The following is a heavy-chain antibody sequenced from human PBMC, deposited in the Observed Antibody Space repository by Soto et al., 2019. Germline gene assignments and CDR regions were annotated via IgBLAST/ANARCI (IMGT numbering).Heavy chain of an antibody. Sequence: SVKVSCKASGGTFSSYAISWVRQAPGQGLEWMGGIIPIFGTANYAQKFQGRVTITADESTSTAYMELSSLRSEDTAVYYCAKGGYCSGGSCYGDRGEAYYYYGMDVWGQGTTVTVSS. V-gene: IGHV1-69*13. D-gene: IGHD2-15*01. J-gene: IGHJ6*02. CDR1: GGTFSSYA. CDR3: AKGGYCSGGSCYGDRGEAYYYYGMDV. CDR2: IIPIFGTA.